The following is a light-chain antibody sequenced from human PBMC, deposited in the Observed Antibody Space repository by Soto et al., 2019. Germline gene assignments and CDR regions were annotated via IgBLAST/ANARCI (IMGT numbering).Light chain of an antibody. V-gene: IGLV1-40*01. CDR1: SSDIGAGSE. CDR3: QSYDNSLSAYV. Sequence: QSVLTQPPSLSGAPGQRVTISCTGSSSDIGAGSEVHWYQQLPGTALKLLIFGSTNRPSGVPDRFSGSKSATSASLAITGLQAEDEADYYCQSYDNSLSAYVFGTGTKVTVL. J-gene: IGLJ1*01. CDR2: GST.